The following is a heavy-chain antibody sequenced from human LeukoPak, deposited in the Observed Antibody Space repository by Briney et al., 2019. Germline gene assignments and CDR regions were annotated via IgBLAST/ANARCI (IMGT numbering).Heavy chain of an antibody. J-gene: IGHJ4*02. CDR3: ATLATVTTEYDF. D-gene: IGHD4-11*01. Sequence: PGGSLRLSCAASGFTFSSYGMHWVRQAPGKGLEWVAVIWYDGSNKKYADSVKGRFTISRDNSKNTLYLQMNSLRAEDTAVYYCATLATVTTEYDFWGQGTLVTVSS. CDR2: IWYDGSNK. CDR1: GFTFSSYG. V-gene: IGHV3-33*08.